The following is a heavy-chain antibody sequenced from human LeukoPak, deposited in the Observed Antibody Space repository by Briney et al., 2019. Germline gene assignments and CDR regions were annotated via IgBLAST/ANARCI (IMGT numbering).Heavy chain of an antibody. J-gene: IGHJ6*03. CDR2: ISSSSSYI. CDR3: AAMVRGVTTAYYYYYYMDV. Sequence: GGSLRLSCAASGFTFSSYSMNWVRQAPGEGLEWVSSISSSSSYIYYADSVKGRFTISRDNAKNSLYLQMNSLRAEDTAVYYCAAMVRGVTTAYYYYYYMDVWGKGTTVTVSS. CDR1: GFTFSSYS. D-gene: IGHD3-10*01. V-gene: IGHV3-21*01.